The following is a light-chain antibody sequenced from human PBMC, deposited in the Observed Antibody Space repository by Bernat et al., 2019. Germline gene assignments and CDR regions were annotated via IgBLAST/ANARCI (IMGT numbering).Light chain of an antibody. CDR1: QSVSGF. CDR2: DAS. V-gene: IGKV3-11*01. Sequence: EVVLTQSPATLSLSPGESATLSCSSIQSVSGFLACYQQKPGQAPRLLIYDASNISTGIPARFSGSGSGTDFTLTISSLEPEDFEVYYCQQRAVWPPLTFGGGTKVEIK. J-gene: IGKJ4*02. CDR3: QQRAVWPPLT.